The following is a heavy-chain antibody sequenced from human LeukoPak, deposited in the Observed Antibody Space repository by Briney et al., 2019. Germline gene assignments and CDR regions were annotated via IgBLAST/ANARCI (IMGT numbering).Heavy chain of an antibody. J-gene: IGHJ5*02. Sequence: SVKVSCKASGYTFTSYGISWVRQAPGQGLEWMGRIIPILGIANYAQKFQGRVTITTDESTSTAYMELSSLRSDDTAVYYCARDLGITIFGVVHWFDPWGQGTLVTVSS. CDR3: ARDLGITIFGVVHWFDP. CDR2: IIPILGIA. V-gene: IGHV1-69*04. CDR1: GYTFTSYG. D-gene: IGHD3-3*01.